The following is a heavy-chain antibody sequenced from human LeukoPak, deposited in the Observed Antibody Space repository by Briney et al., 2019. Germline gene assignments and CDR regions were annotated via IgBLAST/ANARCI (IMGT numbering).Heavy chain of an antibody. CDR2: IYYSGST. D-gene: IGHD3-3*01. CDR1: GGSISSHY. Sequence: SETLSLTCTVSGGSISSHYWSWIRQPPGKGLEWIGYIYYSGSTNYNPSLESRVTISVDTSKNQFSLKLSSVTAADTAVYYCARATDIADFWSGYLFDYWGQGTLVTVSS. J-gene: IGHJ4*02. CDR3: ARATDIADFWSGYLFDY. V-gene: IGHV4-59*11.